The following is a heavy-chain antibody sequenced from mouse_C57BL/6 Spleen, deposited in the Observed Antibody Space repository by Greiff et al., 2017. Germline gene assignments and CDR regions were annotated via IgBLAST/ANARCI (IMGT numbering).Heavy chain of an antibody. V-gene: IGHV15-2*01. CDR1: DSEVFPIAY. J-gene: IGHJ2*01. CDR2: ILPGIGRT. CDR3: ARIYYGSSYYFDY. D-gene: IGHD1-1*01. Sequence: QVQLQQSGSELRSPGSSVKLSCKDFDSEVFPIAYMSWVRQKPGHGFEWIGGILPGIGRTIYGEKFEDKATLDADTLSNAAYLERNSLTSEDSAIYYCARIYYGSSYYFDYWGQGTTLTVAS.